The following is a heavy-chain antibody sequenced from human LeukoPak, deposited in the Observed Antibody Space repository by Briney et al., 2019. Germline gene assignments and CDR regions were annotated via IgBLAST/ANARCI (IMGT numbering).Heavy chain of an antibody. Sequence: GESLKISCKGSGYSFTSYWIGWVRQMPGKGLEWMGIIYPGDSDTRYSPSFQGQVTISADKSISTACLQWSSLKASDTAMCYCARPGSSWPELNWFDPWGQGTLVTVSS. CDR1: GYSFTSYW. J-gene: IGHJ5*02. D-gene: IGHD6-13*01. V-gene: IGHV5-51*01. CDR3: ARPGSSWPELNWFDP. CDR2: IYPGDSDT.